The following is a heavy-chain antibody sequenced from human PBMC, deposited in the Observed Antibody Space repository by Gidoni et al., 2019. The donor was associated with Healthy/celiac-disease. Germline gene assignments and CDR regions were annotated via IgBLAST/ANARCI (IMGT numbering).Heavy chain of an antibody. D-gene: IGHD3-10*01. CDR2: IYFSGST. CDR1: GGSISSGCYY. V-gene: IGHV4-31*03. CDR3: ARDPGVRGVIKGSYGMDV. Sequence: QVQLQESGPGLVKPSQPLSLTCTVSGGSISSGCYYWSWIRQHPGKGLEWIGSIYFSGSTYYNPSLKSRVTISVETSKNQFSLKLSSVTAADTAVYYCARDPGVRGVIKGSYGMDVWGQGTTVTVSS. J-gene: IGHJ6*02.